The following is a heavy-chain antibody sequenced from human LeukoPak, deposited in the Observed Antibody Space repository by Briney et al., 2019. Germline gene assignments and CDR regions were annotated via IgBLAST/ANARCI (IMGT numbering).Heavy chain of an antibody. J-gene: IGHJ4*02. Sequence: GGPLRLSCAASGFTFSSYSMNWVRQAPGKGLEWVSYISSSSSTIYYADSVKGRFTISRDNAKNSLYLQMNSLRAEDTAVYYCARDSGSYRYYFDYWGQGTLVTVSS. D-gene: IGHD1-26*01. CDR3: ARDSGSYRYYFDY. CDR1: GFTFSSYS. CDR2: ISSSSSTI. V-gene: IGHV3-48*01.